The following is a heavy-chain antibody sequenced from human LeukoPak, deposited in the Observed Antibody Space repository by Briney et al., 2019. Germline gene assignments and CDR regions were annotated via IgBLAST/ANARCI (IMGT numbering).Heavy chain of an antibody. Sequence: PGGSLRLSCAASGFTFSIYWMSWVRQAPGKGLEWVANVKRDGSEEYYVDSVKGRFTVSRDNAKNSLYLQMNSLRVEDTAVYYCASLDTAMSNAGHWGQGTLVTVSS. D-gene: IGHD5-18*01. CDR1: GFTFSIYW. CDR2: VKRDGSEE. CDR3: ASLDTAMSNAGH. V-gene: IGHV3-7*01. J-gene: IGHJ4*02.